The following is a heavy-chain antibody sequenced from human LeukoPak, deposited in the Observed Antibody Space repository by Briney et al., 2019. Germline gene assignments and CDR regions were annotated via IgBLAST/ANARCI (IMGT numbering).Heavy chain of an antibody. CDR3: ARDRYGDGFAHFDY. CDR1: GYTFTSYA. Sequence: ASLKVSCKASGYTFTSYAMHWVRQAPEQGLEWMGWITPSGGTNYPQKFQGRVAITRDTSITTAYMDLSRLTSDDTAVYYCARDRYGDGFAHFDYWGQGALVTVSS. D-gene: IGHD5-24*01. J-gene: IGHJ4*02. CDR2: ITPSGGT. V-gene: IGHV1-2*02.